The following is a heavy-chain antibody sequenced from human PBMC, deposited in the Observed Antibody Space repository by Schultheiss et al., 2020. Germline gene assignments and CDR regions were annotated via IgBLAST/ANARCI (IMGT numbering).Heavy chain of an antibody. V-gene: IGHV3-23*01. J-gene: IGHJ5*02. CDR2: ISGSGGST. D-gene: IGHD4-17*01. CDR3: ARDPDYGDYVFGWFDP. CDR1: GFTFSSYG. Sequence: GGSLRLSCAASGFTFSSYGMHWVRQAPGKGLEWVSAISGSGGSTYYADSVKGRFTISRDNSKNTLYLQMNSLRAEDTAVYYCARDPDYGDYVFGWFDPWGQGTLVTVSS.